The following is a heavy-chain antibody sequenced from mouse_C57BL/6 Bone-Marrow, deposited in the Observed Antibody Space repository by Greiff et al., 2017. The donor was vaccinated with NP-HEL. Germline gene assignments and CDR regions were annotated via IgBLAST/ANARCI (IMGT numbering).Heavy chain of an antibody. V-gene: IGHV1-15*01. CDR3: TRSDGYDAMDY. D-gene: IGHD2-3*01. Sequence: QVQLQQSGAELVRPWASVTLSCKASGYTFTDYEMHWVKQTPVHGLEWIGAIDPETGGTAYNQKFKGKAILTADKSSSTAYMELRSLTSEDSAVYYCTRSDGYDAMDYWGQGTSVTVSS. CDR1: GYTFTDYE. J-gene: IGHJ4*01. CDR2: IDPETGGT.